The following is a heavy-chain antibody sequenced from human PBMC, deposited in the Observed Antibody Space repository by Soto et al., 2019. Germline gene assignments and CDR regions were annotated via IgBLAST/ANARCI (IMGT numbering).Heavy chain of an antibody. CDR3: AKDLGAGGRFSGIAVAGIPS. Sequence: EVQLLESGGGLVQPGGSLRLSCAASGFTFSSYAMSWVRQTPGKGLEWVSGISGGGGNTYYADSVTGRFTISRDNSRNTLYLQMNRLRAADTAIYYCAKDLGAGGRFSGIAVAGIPSWGQGTLVTVSS. CDR1: GFTFSSYA. J-gene: IGHJ5*02. CDR2: ISGGGGNT. V-gene: IGHV3-23*01. D-gene: IGHD6-19*01.